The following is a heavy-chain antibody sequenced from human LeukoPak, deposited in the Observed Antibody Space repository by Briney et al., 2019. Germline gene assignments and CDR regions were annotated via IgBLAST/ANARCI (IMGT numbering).Heavy chain of an antibody. CDR3: AREDSYGYSSTYY. CDR1: GYTFTSYA. D-gene: IGHD5-18*01. CDR2: INAGNGNT. Sequence: ASVKVSCKASGYTFTSYAMHWVRQAPGQRLEWMGWINAGNGNTKYSQKFQGRVTITRDTSASTAYMELSSLRSEDTAVCYCAREDSYGYSSTYYWGQGTLVTVSS. J-gene: IGHJ4*02. V-gene: IGHV1-3*01.